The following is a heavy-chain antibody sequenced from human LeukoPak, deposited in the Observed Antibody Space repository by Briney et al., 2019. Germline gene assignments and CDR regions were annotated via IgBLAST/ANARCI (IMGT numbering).Heavy chain of an antibody. CDR2: ISGSGSTI. J-gene: IGHJ4*02. CDR3: AKATMDTTYFDS. CDR1: GFSFNNFA. D-gene: IGHD4/OR15-4a*01. Sequence: GGSLRLSCAASGFSFNNFAMSWVRQAPGKGLEWVSAISGSGSTIFYADSVKGRFTVSRDNSENTLFLQMNSLRAEDTALYYCAKATMDTTYFDSWGQGTLVTVSS. V-gene: IGHV3-23*01.